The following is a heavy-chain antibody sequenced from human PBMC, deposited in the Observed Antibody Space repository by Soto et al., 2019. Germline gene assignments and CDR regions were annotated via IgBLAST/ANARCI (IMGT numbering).Heavy chain of an antibody. J-gene: IGHJ4*02. D-gene: IGHD3-9*01. Sequence: QITLKESGPTLLKPTQTLTLTCTFSGFSLSTSEVGVGWIRQPPGKALEWLALIYWDDDKHYSPSLRSRLTITKDTSKNQVVLTMTNMDPVDTATYYCAHRFDWYYFNYWGQGSLVTVSS. CDR2: IYWDDDK. CDR3: AHRFDWYYFNY. CDR1: GFSLSTSEVG. V-gene: IGHV2-5*02.